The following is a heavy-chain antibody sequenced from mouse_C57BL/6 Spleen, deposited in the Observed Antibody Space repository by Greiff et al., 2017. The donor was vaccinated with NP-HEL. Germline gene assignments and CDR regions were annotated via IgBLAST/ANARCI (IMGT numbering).Heavy chain of an antibody. V-gene: IGHV3-6*01. J-gene: IGHJ3*01. D-gene: IGHD1-1*01. CDR1: GYSITSGYY. CDR2: ISYDGSN. CDR3: ARNYEAWFAY. Sequence: DVQLQESGPGLVKPSQSLSLTCSVTGYSITSGYYWNWIRQFPGNKLEWMGYISYDGSNNYNPSLKNRISITRDTSKNQFFLKLNSVTTEDTATYYCARNYEAWFAYWGQGTLVTVSA.